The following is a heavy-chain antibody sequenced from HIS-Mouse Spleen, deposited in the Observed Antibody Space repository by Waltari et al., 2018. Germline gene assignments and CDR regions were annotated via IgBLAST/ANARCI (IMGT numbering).Heavy chain of an antibody. D-gene: IGHD6-13*01. Sequence: QLQLQESGPGLVKPSETLSLTCTVSGGSISSSSYYWCWIRQPPGKGLEWIGIIYYSGRTYYNPSLKSRVTISVDTSKNQFALKRSSVTAADTAVYYCAREIPYSSSWYDWYFDLWGRGTLVTVSS. CDR1: GGSISSSSYY. CDR3: AREIPYSSSWYDWYFDL. CDR2: IYYSGRT. V-gene: IGHV4-39*07. J-gene: IGHJ2*01.